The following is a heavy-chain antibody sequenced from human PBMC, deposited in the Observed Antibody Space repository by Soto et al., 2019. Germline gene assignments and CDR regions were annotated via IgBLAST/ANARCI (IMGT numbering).Heavy chain of an antibody. Sequence: PWETLSLTCSVSGGSIRSDYWSWIRQSREKGLEWIGYFYHSGNSNYNPSLKSRVTISVDTSKNQLSLSLRSVTAADTAVHFCARISSVDPYGYVNGALDVWGQGTTVTVSS. V-gene: IGHV4-59*01. CDR1: GGSIRSDY. CDR3: ARISSVDPYGYVNGALDV. D-gene: IGHD5-18*01. CDR2: FYHSGNS. J-gene: IGHJ6*02.